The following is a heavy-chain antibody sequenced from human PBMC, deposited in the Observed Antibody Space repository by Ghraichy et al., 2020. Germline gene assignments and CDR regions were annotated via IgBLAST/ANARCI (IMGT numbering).Heavy chain of an antibody. CDR2: IYYSGST. V-gene: IGHV4-31*01. CDR1: GGSISSCGYY. CDR3: ARVRKYGSSTSCYRTSFDY. J-gene: IGHJ4*02. Sequence: LSLTCTVSGGSISSCGYYWSWIRQHPGKGLEWIGYIYYSGSTYYNPSLQSLVTISVDTSKNQFSLKLSSVTAADTAVYYCARVRKYGSSTSCYRTSFDYWGQGTLVTVSS. D-gene: IGHD2-2*01.